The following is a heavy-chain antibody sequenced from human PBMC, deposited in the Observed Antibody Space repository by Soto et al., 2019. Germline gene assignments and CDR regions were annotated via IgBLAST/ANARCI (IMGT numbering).Heavy chain of an antibody. CDR2: ISSSSSTI. D-gene: IGHD2-2*01. J-gene: IGHJ4*02. CDR3: ARGQDIVLVPAAMGVDY. V-gene: IGHV3-48*01. Sequence: PGGSLRLSCAASGFTFSTYSMNWVRQAPGKGLEWVSYISSSSSTIFYTDSVKGRFTVSRDNAKNSLYLQMNSLRAEDTAVYYCARGQDIVLVPAAMGVDYWGQGTLVTVSS. CDR1: GFTFSTYS.